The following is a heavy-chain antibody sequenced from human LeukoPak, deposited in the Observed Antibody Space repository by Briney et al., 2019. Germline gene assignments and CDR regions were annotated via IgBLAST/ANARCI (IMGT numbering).Heavy chain of an antibody. CDR3: ARGPGTIFGVVIIGMVWFDP. CDR2: INHSGST. D-gene: IGHD3-3*01. J-gene: IGHJ5*02. CDR1: GGSFSGYY. Sequence: SETLSLTCAVYGGSFSGYYWSWIRQPPGKGLEWIGEINHSGSTNYNPSLKSRVTISVDTSKNQFSLKLSSVTAADTAVYYCARGPGTIFGVVIIGMVWFDPWGHGTLVTVSS. V-gene: IGHV4-34*01.